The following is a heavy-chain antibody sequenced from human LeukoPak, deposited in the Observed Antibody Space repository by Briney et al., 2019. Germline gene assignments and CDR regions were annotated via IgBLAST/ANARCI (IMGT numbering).Heavy chain of an antibody. Sequence: SETLSLTCTVSGVSISSSYSYWGWIRQPPGMGLEWIGSIYYTGNTYYNASLKSQVSISIDTSKNQFSLKLTSVTAADTAVYYCARDYYGSGDWGQGTLVTVSS. CDR1: GVSISSSYSY. V-gene: IGHV4-39*02. CDR2: IYYTGNT. D-gene: IGHD3-10*01. J-gene: IGHJ4*02. CDR3: ARDYYGSGD.